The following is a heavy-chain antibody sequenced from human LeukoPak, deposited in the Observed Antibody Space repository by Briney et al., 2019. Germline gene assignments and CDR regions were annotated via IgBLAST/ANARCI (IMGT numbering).Heavy chain of an antibody. CDR3: ARDFNYYDSSGYYYRYFQH. V-gene: IGHV1-18*01. CDR1: GYTFTSYG. J-gene: IGHJ1*01. CDR2: ISAYNGNT. Sequence: ASVKVSCKASGYTFTSYGISWVRQAPGQGLEWMGWISAYNGNTNYAQKLQGRVTMTTDTSTSTAYMELRSLRSDDTAVYYCARDFNYYDSSGYYYRYFQHWGQGTLVTVSS. D-gene: IGHD3-22*01.